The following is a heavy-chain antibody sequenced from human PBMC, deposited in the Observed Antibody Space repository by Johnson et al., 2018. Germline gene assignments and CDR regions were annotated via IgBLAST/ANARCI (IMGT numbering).Heavy chain of an antibody. CDR3: ARVRSSTSYYYYGMDV. D-gene: IGHD2-2*01. CDR1: GFTFSSYG. V-gene: IGHV3-33*01. Sequence: QVQLVQSGGGVVQPGRSLRLSCAASGFTFSSYGMHWVRQAPGKGLEWVAVIWYDGSNKYYADSVKGRFTIARANSKNTLYLQMNSLRAEDTAVYYCARVRSSTSYYYYGMDVWGQGTTVTVSS. J-gene: IGHJ6*02. CDR2: IWYDGSNK.